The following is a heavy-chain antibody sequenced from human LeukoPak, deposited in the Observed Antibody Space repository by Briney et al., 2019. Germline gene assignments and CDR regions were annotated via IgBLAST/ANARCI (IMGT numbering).Heavy chain of an antibody. CDR2: IYYSGST. Sequence: TSGTLSLTCTVSGGSISSYYWSWIRQPPGKGLEWIGYIYYSGSTNYNPSLKSRVTISVDTSKNQFSLKLSSVTAADTAVYYCARRGSSSWYSDAFDIWGQGTMVTVSS. CDR1: GGSISSYY. V-gene: IGHV4-59*01. J-gene: IGHJ3*02. CDR3: ARRGSSSWYSDAFDI. D-gene: IGHD6-13*01.